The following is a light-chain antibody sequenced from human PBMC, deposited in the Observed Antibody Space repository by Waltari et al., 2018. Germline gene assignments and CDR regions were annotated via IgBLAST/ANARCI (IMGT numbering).Light chain of an antibody. J-gene: IGKJ2*01. CDR3: QQSYSTPLYT. CDR2: AAS. V-gene: IGKV1-39*01. Sequence: SPSSLSAAIGDRVTISCRTSQNIKTYLNWYLQKPGKAPKLLIYAASTLLSGVPTRFSGSGSGTDFTLTISSVQVEDVATYFCQQSYSTPLYTTGQGTKIEIK. CDR1: QNIKTY.